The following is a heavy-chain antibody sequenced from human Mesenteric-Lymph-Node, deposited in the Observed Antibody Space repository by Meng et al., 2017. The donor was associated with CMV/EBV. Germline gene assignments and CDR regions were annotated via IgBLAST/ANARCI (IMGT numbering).Heavy chain of an antibody. CDR3: ARDRKFHQLRYYYYGMDV. J-gene: IGHJ6*02. V-gene: IGHV3-7*01. D-gene: IGHD2-2*01. Sequence: GGSLRLSCAASGFTFSSYWMSWVRQAPGKGLEWAANIKQDGSEKYYVDSVKGRFTISRDNAKNSLYLQMNSLRAEDTAVYYCARDRKFHQLRYYYYGMDVWGQGTTVTVSS. CDR2: IKQDGSEK. CDR1: GFTFSSYW.